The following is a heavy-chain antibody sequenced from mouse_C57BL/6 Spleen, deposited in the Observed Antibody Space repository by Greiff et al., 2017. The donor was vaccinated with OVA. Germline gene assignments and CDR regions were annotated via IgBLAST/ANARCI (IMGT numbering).Heavy chain of an antibody. CDR1: GYTFTSYW. Sequence: VKLQQPGAELVRPGSSVKLSCKASGYTFTSYWMHWVKQRPIQGLEWIGNIDPSDSETHYNQKFKDKATLTVDKSSSTAYMQLSSLTSEDSAVYYCARLGYYGSGAYWGQGTLVTVSA. V-gene: IGHV1-52*01. D-gene: IGHD1-1*01. CDR3: ARLGYYGSGAY. CDR2: IDPSDSET. J-gene: IGHJ3*01.